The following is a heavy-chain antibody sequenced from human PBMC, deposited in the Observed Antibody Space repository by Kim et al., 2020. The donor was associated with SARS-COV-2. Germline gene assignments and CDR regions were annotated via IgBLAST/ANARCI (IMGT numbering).Heavy chain of an antibody. J-gene: IGHJ4*02. D-gene: IGHD2-15*01. Sequence: GGSLRLSCAASGFTFSSYWMSWVHQAPGKGLEWVANIKQDGSEKYYVDSVKGRFTISRDNAKNSLYLQMNSLRAEDTAVYYCARVDASPLAAAGFDYWGQGTLVTVSS. CDR3: ARVDASPLAAAGFDY. V-gene: IGHV3-7*01. CDR2: IKQDGSEK. CDR1: GFTFSSYW.